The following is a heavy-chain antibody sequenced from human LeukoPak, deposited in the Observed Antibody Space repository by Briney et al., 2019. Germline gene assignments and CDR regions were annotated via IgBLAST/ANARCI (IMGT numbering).Heavy chain of an antibody. J-gene: IGHJ5*02. CDR3: ARRQGYGDYVCWFDP. CDR1: GGSISSGGYY. D-gene: IGHD4-17*01. V-gene: IGHV4-31*03. CDR2: IYYSGST. Sequence: SQTLSLTCTVSGGSISSGGYYWSWIRQHPGKGLEWIGYIYYSGSTYYNPSPKSRVTISVDTSKNQFSLKLSSVTAADTAVYYCARRQGYGDYVCWFDPWGQGTLVTVSS.